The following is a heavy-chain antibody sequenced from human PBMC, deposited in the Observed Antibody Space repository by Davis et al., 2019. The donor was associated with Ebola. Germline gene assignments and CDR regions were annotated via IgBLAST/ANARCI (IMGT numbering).Heavy chain of an antibody. Sequence: ASVKVSCKASGYTFTGFYIHWARQAPGQGLEWMGWINPNSGGTNYAQKFQGWVTMTRDTSISTAYMELSRLRSDDTAVYYCARGTMITFGATAALGAPKYYYYGMDVWGQGTTVTVSS. CDR1: GYTFTGFY. D-gene: IGHD3-16*01. V-gene: IGHV1-2*04. CDR2: INPNSGGT. CDR3: ARGTMITFGATAALGAPKYYYYGMDV. J-gene: IGHJ6*02.